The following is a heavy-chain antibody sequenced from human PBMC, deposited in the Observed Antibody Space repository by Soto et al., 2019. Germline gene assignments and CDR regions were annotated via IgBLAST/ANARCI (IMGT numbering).Heavy chain of an antibody. V-gene: IGHV1-69*02. CDR2: IIPILGIA. D-gene: IGHD3-16*02. CDR3: ARSDYIWGSYRQRGWFDP. J-gene: IGHJ5*02. Sequence: SVKVSCKASGGTFSSYTISWVRQAPGQGLEWMGRIIPILGIANYAQKFQGRVTITADKSTSTAYMELSSLRSEDTAVYYCARSDYIWGSYRQRGWFDPWGQGTLVTVSS. CDR1: GGTFSSYT.